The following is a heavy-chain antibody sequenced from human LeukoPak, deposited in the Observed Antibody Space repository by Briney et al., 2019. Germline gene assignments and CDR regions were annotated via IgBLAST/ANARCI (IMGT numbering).Heavy chain of an antibody. Sequence: SETLSLTCTVSGGSINNYYWSWIRQRPGEGLEWIGCIYYRGSTNYNPSLKSRVTITVDTSKNQFSLNLSSVTAADTAVYYCAREAVTLLSATQDWYFDLWGRGTLVTVSS. CDR2: IYYRGST. J-gene: IGHJ2*01. CDR3: AREAVTLLSATQDWYFDL. CDR1: GGSINNYY. D-gene: IGHD3-10*01. V-gene: IGHV4-59*01.